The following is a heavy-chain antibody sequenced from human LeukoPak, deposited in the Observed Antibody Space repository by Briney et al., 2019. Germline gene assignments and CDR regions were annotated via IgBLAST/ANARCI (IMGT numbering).Heavy chain of an antibody. CDR2: INHSGST. Sequence: PSETLSLTCAVYGGSFSGYYWSWIRQPPGKGLEWIGEINHSGSTNYNPSLKSRVTISVDTSKNQFSLKLSSVTAAGTAVYYCARGVTGHYDYVWGSYRYAPFDYWGQGTLVTVSS. CDR1: GGSFSGYY. J-gene: IGHJ4*02. D-gene: IGHD3-16*02. V-gene: IGHV4-34*01. CDR3: ARGVTGHYDYVWGSYRYAPFDY.